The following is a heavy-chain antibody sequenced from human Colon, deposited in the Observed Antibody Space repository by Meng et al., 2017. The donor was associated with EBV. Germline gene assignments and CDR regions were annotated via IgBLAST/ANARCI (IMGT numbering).Heavy chain of an antibody. CDR3: ASGTPGRSYCDY. J-gene: IGHJ4*02. Sequence: QVHLLQSGPGVTKPGASGRVYFKVSGYTFGSYGICWVRQAPGQGLEWMGWFVNYVDTYPAPKFQGRVTMTTDTHTNTAFMELRSLTSDDTAVYYCASGTPGRSYCDYWGQGTLVTVSS. CDR1: GYTFGSYG. V-gene: IGHV1-18*01. D-gene: IGHD2-15*01. CDR2: FVNYVDT.